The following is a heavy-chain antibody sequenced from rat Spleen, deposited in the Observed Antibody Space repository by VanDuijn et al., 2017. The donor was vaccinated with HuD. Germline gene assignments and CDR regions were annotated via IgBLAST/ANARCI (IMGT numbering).Heavy chain of an antibody. CDR3: ARDGMVGPPFAY. D-gene: IGHD3-1*01. J-gene: IGHJ4*01. V-gene: IGHV2-43*01. CDR1: GFSLTSYH. CDR2: IWTGGTT. Sequence: QVQLKESGPGLVQPSQTLSLTCTVSGFSLTSYHVSWVRQPPGKGLEWMGIIWTGGTTTYNSLLESRLSISRDASKSQVFLKMNSLQTEDTATYFWARDGMVGPPFAYWGQGASVTVSS.